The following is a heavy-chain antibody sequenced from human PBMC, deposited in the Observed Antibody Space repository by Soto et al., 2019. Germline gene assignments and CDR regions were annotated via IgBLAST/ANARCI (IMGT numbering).Heavy chain of an antibody. Sequence: EVQLVDSGGGLVQPGGSLRLSCAASGFTFRDYWMVWVRQAPGKGLEWVASINREGTEKYYVDSVKGRFTISRDNAKNSLYLQLDILSLEDTAMYYCARDPADTQGVDAFDIWGQGTMVTVSS. D-gene: IGHD3-3*01. CDR2: INREGTEK. CDR1: GFTFRDYW. V-gene: IGHV3-7*01. CDR3: ARDPADTQGVDAFDI. J-gene: IGHJ3*02.